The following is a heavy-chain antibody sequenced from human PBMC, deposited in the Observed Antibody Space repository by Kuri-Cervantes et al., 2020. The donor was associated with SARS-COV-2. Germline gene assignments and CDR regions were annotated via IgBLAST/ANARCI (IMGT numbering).Heavy chain of an antibody. J-gene: IGHJ4*02. CDR3: ARRLKDGPPDY. CDR2: IYHSGST. V-gene: IGHV4-38-2*01. Sequence: SETLSLTCAVSGYSISSGYYWGWIRQHPGKGLEWIVSIYHSGSTYYNPSLKSRVTISVDTSKNQLSLKLSSVTAAATSVYYRARRLKDGPPDYWGQGTLVTVSS. CDR1: GYSISSGYY.